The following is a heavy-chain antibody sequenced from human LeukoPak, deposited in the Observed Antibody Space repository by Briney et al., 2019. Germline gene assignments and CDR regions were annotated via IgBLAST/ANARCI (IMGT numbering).Heavy chain of an antibody. V-gene: IGHV3-7*01. Sequence: GGSLRLSCAGSGFTFSRYWMSWVRQAPGKGLEWVANIKQDGSEKYYVDSVKGRFTTSRDNDKNSLYLQMNSLRVEDTAVYYCARDSTSDSLGYWGQGTLVIVSS. CDR1: GFTFSRYW. CDR2: IKQDGSEK. CDR3: ARDSTSDSLGY. J-gene: IGHJ4*02. D-gene: IGHD2-21*01.